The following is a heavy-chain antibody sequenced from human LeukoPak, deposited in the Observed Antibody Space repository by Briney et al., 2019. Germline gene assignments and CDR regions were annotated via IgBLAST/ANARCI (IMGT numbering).Heavy chain of an antibody. V-gene: IGHV3-23*01. D-gene: IGHD6-13*01. CDR3: ATADPPIGAYSSSWYYFDY. CDR1: GFTFSSYA. CDR2: ISGSGGST. Sequence: GGSLRLSCAASGFTFSSYAMSWVRQAPGKGLEWVSAISGSGGSTYYADSAKGRFTISRDNSKNTLYLQMNSLRAEDTAVYYCATADPPIGAYSSSWYYFDYWGQGTLVTVSS. J-gene: IGHJ4*02.